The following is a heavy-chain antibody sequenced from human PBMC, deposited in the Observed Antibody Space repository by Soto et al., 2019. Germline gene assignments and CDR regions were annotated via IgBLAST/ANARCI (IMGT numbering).Heavy chain of an antibody. V-gene: IGHV3-30-3*01. CDR3: ARDSLYIVVVPAAPDWFDP. D-gene: IGHD2-2*01. CDR1: GFTFSSYA. J-gene: IGHJ5*02. CDR2: ISYDGSNK. Sequence: QVQLVESGGGVVQPGRSLRLSCAASGFTFSSYAMHWVRQAPGKGLEWVAVISYDGSNKYYADSVKGRFTISRDNSKKTLYLQMNSLRAEDTAVYYCARDSLYIVVVPAAPDWFDPWGQGTLVTVSS.